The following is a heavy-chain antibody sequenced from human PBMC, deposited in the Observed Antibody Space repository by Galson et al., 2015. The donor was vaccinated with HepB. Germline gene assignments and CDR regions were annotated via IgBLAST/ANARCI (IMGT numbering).Heavy chain of an antibody. V-gene: IGHV3-74*01. J-gene: IGHJ3*02. CDR3: AREIVVVPGRNTDAFDI. Sequence: SLRLSCAASGFTFSSYWIHWVRQAPGKGLVWVSRISSDGNSIDYADSVKGRFTISRDNAKNTVYLQVNSLTAEDTALYYCAREIVVVPGRNTDAFDIWGQGTMVTVSS. D-gene: IGHD2-2*01. CDR1: GFTFSSYW. CDR2: ISSDGNSI.